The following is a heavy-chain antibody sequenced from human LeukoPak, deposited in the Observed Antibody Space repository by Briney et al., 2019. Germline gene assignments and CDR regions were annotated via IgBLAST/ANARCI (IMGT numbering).Heavy chain of an antibody. D-gene: IGHD3-10*02. J-gene: IGHJ4*02. CDR1: GFNFGRYT. Sequence: GGSLRLSCATSGFNFGRYTIHWVRQAPGKGLEWVSLAGWAGGTTYYSDSVRGRFTISRDSGKNSVYLQMNSLTTDDTAFYFCAKELDTMFFDYWGQGALVTVSS. V-gene: IGHV3-43*01. CDR3: AKELDTMFFDY. CDR2: AGWAGGTT.